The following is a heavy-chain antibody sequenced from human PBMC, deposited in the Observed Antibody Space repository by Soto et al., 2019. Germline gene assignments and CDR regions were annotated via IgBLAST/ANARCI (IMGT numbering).Heavy chain of an antibody. CDR3: ARCSTAMVTRLDY. CDR2: ISYDGSNK. D-gene: IGHD5-18*01. Sequence: GGSLRLSCAASGFTFSSYAMHCVRQAPGKGLEWVAVISYDGSNKYYADSVKGRFTISRDNSKNTLYLQMNSLRAEDTAVYYCARCSTAMVTRLDYWGQGTLVTVSS. V-gene: IGHV3-30-3*01. CDR1: GFTFSSYA. J-gene: IGHJ4*02.